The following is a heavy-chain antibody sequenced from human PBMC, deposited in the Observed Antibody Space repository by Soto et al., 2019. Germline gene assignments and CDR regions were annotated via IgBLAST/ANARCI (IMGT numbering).Heavy chain of an antibody. D-gene: IGHD3-22*01. Sequence: SETLSLTCTVSGGSISSYYWSWIRQPPGKGLEWIGYIYYSGSTNYNPSLKSRVTISVDTSKNQFSLKLSSVTAADTAVYYCARVPAFDSSGYTIDYWGQGTLVTRLL. CDR3: ARVPAFDSSGYTIDY. CDR1: GGSISSYY. CDR2: IYYSGST. J-gene: IGHJ4*02. V-gene: IGHV4-59*01.